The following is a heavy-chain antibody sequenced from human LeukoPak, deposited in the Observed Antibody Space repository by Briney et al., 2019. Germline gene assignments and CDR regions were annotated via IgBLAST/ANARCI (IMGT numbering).Heavy chain of an antibody. Sequence: SETLSLTCTVSGGSVSDYYWSWIRQSPGKGLEWIGYIYYTGTSYNPSLKSRVTISADTSKNQFSLNLSSVTAADTAVYYCARVGSGSYLDYWGQGTLFTVSS. V-gene: IGHV4-59*02. CDR2: IYYTGT. CDR3: ARVGSGSYLDY. J-gene: IGHJ4*02. CDR1: GGSVSDYY. D-gene: IGHD1-26*01.